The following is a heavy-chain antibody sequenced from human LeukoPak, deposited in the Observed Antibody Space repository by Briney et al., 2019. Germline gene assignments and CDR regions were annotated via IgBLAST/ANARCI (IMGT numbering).Heavy chain of an antibody. V-gene: IGHV4-39*01. CDR3: ASFGTTNDYYYYYMDV. CDR2: IYYSGST. J-gene: IGHJ6*03. Sequence: SETLSLTCTVSGGSISSSSYYWGWIRQPPGKGLEWIGSIYYSGSTYYNPSLKSRVTISVDTSKNQFSLKLSSMTAADTAVYYCASFGTTNDYYYYYMDVWGKGTTVTVSS. D-gene: IGHD3/OR15-3a*01. CDR1: GGSISSSSYY.